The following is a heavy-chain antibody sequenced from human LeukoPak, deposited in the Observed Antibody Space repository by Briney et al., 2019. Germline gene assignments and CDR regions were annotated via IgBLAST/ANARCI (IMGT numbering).Heavy chain of an antibody. Sequence: SETLSLTCTVSGGSISSGDYYWSWIRQPPGKGLEWIGYIYYSGSTYYNPSLKSRVTISVDTSKNQFSLKLSSVTAADTAVYYCARTYDSSGYCYPIIAFDIWGQGTMVTVSS. V-gene: IGHV4-30-4*02. D-gene: IGHD3-22*01. CDR2: IYYSGST. CDR1: GGSISSGDYY. J-gene: IGHJ3*02. CDR3: ARTYDSSGYCYPIIAFDI.